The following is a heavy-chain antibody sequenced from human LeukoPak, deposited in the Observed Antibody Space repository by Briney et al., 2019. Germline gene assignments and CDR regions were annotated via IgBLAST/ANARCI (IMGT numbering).Heavy chain of an antibody. D-gene: IGHD2-21*02. CDR2: IYPGDSDT. CDR3: ATGYCGGDCFNPFDAFDI. V-gene: IGHV5-51*01. Sequence: GESLKISCKGSGYSFTTYWIGWVRQMPGKGLEWMGIIYPGDSDTRYSPSFQGQVTISADKSISTAYLQWSSLKASDTAMYYCATGYCGGDCFNPFDAFDIWGQGTMVTASS. J-gene: IGHJ3*02. CDR1: GYSFTTYW.